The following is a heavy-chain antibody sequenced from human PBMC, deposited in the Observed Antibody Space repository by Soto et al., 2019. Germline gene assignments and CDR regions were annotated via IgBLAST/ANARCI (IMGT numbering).Heavy chain of an antibody. V-gene: IGHV4-31*03. CDR3: ESGKAWEVLIAY. CDR2: IYFSGST. Sequence: SETLSLTCTVSGASINSGGYYWSWIRQLPGKGLEWIGYIYFSGSTYYNPSLESRVIISLDTSQNQFSLKLSSVTVADTAVYYCESGKAWEVLIAYWGQGTLVTVSS. CDR1: GASINSGGYY. J-gene: IGHJ4*02. D-gene: IGHD1-26*01.